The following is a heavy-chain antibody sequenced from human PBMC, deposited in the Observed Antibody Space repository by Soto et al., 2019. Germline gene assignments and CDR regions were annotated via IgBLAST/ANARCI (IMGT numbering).Heavy chain of an antibody. V-gene: IGHV3-23*01. CDR3: ANYLQRGMDV. D-gene: IGHD3-16*02. CDR1: GSDAFIFRSYS. J-gene: IGHJ6*02. CDR2: FSDTGGTT. Sequence: GGSLRLSCVVSGSDAFIFRSYSMCWFRQAPGKGLEWVSVFSDTGGTTTYAESVMGRFTASRDKSQNTLYLQMTSLRAEDTATYFCANYLQRGMDVWGQGTTVTVSS.